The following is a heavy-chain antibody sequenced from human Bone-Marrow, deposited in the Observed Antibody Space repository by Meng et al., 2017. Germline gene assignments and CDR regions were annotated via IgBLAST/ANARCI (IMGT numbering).Heavy chain of an antibody. CDR1: GFTFSNYW. J-gene: IGHJ5*02. V-gene: IGHV3-7*01. CDR2: INEDAREK. Sequence: GGSLRLSCAVSGFTFSNYWMTWLRQSPGKGLEWVANINEDAREKHYLDSVEGRFTISRDNAKNSLYLQMNSLRAEDTAVYYCARGYYGSGAFDPWGQGALVTVSS. D-gene: IGHD3-10*01. CDR3: ARGYYGSGAFDP.